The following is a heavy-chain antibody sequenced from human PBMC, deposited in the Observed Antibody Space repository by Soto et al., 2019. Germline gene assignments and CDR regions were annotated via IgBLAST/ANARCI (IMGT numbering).Heavy chain of an antibody. CDR2: MNPNSGNT. CDR3: ARFLSSGYDFSDDAFDI. D-gene: IGHD5-12*01. CDR1: VYTFTSYD. J-gene: IGHJ3*02. V-gene: IGHV1-8*01. Sequence: GASAKVCCKASVYTFTSYDINWVRQANGQGLEWMGWMNPNSGNTGYAQKFQGRVTMTRNTSISTAYMELSSLRSEDTAVYYCARFLSSGYDFSDDAFDIWGQGTMVTVSS.